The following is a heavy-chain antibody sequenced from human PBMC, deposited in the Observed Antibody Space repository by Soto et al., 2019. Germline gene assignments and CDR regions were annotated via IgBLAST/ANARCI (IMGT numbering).Heavy chain of an antibody. CDR3: AKDAEDIVVVPAAIGWFDP. V-gene: IGHV3-30*18. Sequence: VGSLGLSCAASGFTFSSYGMHWVRQAPGEGLEWVAVISYDGSNKYYADSVKGRFTISRDNSKNTLYLQMNSLRAEDTAVYYCAKDAEDIVVVPAAIGWFDPWGQGTLVTVSS. J-gene: IGHJ5*02. CDR1: GFTFSSYG. D-gene: IGHD2-2*01. CDR2: ISYDGSNK.